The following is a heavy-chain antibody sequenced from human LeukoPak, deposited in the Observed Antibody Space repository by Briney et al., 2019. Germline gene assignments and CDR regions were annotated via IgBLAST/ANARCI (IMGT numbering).Heavy chain of an antibody. V-gene: IGHV4-30-2*01. CDR2: IYHSGST. D-gene: IGHD1-26*01. CDR3: ARGKWELLYRYFDY. Sequence: SETLSLTCTVSGGSISSGGYYWSWIRQPPGKGLEWIGYIYHSGSTYYNPSLKSRVTISVDRSKNQFSLKLSSVTAADTAVYYCARGKWELLYRYFDYWGQGTLVTVSS. CDR1: GGSISSGGYY. J-gene: IGHJ4*02.